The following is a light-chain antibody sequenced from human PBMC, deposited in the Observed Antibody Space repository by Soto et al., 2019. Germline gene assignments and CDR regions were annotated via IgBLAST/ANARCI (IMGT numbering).Light chain of an antibody. CDR2: DVS. CDR1: SSDIGAYNY. J-gene: IGLJ1*01. Sequence: QSVLTQPASVSGSPGQSITISCTGTSSDIGAYNYVSWYQQHPDKAPKLMIFDVSNRPSGVSNRFSGSKSGNMASLTISGLQAEDEADYYCKSFTSTTTYVFGTGTKLTVL. V-gene: IGLV2-14*03. CDR3: KSFTSTTTYV.